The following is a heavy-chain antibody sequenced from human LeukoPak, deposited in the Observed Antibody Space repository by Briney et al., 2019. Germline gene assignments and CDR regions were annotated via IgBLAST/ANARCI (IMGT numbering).Heavy chain of an antibody. CDR3: ARGGSSSWYRVY. D-gene: IGHD6-13*01. J-gene: IGHJ4*02. CDR1: GGTFSSYA. CDR2: IIPIFGTA. V-gene: IGHV1-69*13. Sequence: EASVKVSCKASGGTFSSYAISWVRQAPGQGLEWMGGIIPIFGTANYAQKFQGRVTITADESTSTAYMELSSVTAADTAVYYCARGGSSSWYRVYWGQGTLVTVSS.